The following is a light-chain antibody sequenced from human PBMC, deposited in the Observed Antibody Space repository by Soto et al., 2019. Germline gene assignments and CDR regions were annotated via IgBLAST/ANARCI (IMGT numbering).Light chain of an antibody. V-gene: IGKV1-39*01. CDR1: QSINSY. CDR3: QQSFSKFLYT. J-gene: IGKJ2*01. Sequence: DIQMPQSPMSLSASVGDRVTITCRASQSINSYLNWYQQKPGKPPKLLIYAASSLQSGVPSRFSGSGSGTDFTLTISSLQPEDFATYYCQQSFSKFLYTFGQGTKLEIK. CDR2: AAS.